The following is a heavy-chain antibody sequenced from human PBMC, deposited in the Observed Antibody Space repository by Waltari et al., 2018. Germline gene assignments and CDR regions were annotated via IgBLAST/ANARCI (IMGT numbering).Heavy chain of an antibody. CDR3: ARNPDSGRLDS. CDR1: GFTFSNSW. D-gene: IGHD3-10*01. CDR2: TTFDGSTA. Sequence: EVQLVESGGGLVQPGGSLRLSCAASGFTFSNSWMHWVRQAPGKGLVWVSCTTFDGSTATYADSVKGRFTISRDNAENIVYLLMNSLRAEDTAVYYCARNPDSGRLDSWGQGILVTVSS. J-gene: IGHJ4*02. V-gene: IGHV3-74*01.